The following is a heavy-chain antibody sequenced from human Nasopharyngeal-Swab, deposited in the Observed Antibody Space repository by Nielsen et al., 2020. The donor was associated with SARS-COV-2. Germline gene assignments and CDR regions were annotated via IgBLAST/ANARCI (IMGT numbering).Heavy chain of an antibody. CDR2: IYYSGST. V-gene: IGHV4-39*01. D-gene: IGHD6-13*01. CDR3: ASQPYSSSWYGGDAFDI. Sequence: GSLRLSCTVSGGSISSSSYYWGWIRQPPGKGLEWIGSIYYSGSTYYNPSLKSRVTISVDTSKNQFSLKLSSVTAADTAVYYCASQPYSSSWYGGDAFDIWGQGTMVTVSS. CDR1: GGSISSSSYY. J-gene: IGHJ3*02.